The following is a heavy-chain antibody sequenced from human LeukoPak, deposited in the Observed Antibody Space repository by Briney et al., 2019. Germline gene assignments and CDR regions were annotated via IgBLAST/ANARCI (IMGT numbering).Heavy chain of an antibody. J-gene: IGHJ4*02. CDR2: IYYSGST. Sequence: PSETLSLTCTVSGGSISSSSYYWGWIRQPPGKGLEWIGSIYYSGSTYYNPSLKSRVTISVDTSKNQFSLKLSSVTAADTAVYYCARVAGIAAAGTDFDYWGQGTLVTVSS. CDR1: GGSISSSSYY. V-gene: IGHV4-39*07. D-gene: IGHD6-13*01. CDR3: ARVAGIAAAGTDFDY.